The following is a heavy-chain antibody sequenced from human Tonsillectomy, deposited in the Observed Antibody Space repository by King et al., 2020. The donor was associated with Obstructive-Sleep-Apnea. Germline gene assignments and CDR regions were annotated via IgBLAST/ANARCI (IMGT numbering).Heavy chain of an antibody. J-gene: IGHJ4*02. CDR2: IYYSGST. D-gene: IGHD4-17*01. CDR1: GGSISTYY. V-gene: IGHV4-59*08. Sequence: VQLQESGPGLVKPSETLSLTCTVSGGSISTYYWSWFRQPPGKGLEWIGYIYYSGSTNYNPSLKSRVTISVDTSKNHFSLKLSSVTAADTAVYYCARHTTVPSYFDYWGQGALVTVSS. CDR3: ARHTTVPSYFDY.